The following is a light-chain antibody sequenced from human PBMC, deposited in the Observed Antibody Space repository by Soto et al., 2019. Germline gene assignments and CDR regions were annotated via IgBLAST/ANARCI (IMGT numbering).Light chain of an antibody. Sequence: ETVLTQSPGTLSLSPGERATLSCRASQSVTSRYLAWYQQKPGQAPRLLIYGASNRATGIPDRFSGSGSGTEFTLTISRLEPEDFAVYYCQQYITSPPMYTFGQGTMLEIK. CDR1: QSVTSRY. CDR3: QQYITSPPMYT. CDR2: GAS. V-gene: IGKV3-20*01. J-gene: IGKJ2*01.